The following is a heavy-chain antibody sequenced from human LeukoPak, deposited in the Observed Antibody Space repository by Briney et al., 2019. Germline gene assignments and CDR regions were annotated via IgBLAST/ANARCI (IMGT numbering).Heavy chain of an antibody. Sequence: GGSLRLSCAASGFTFSDYYMSWIRQAPGKGLEWVSYISSSGYTIYYADSVKGRFTISRDNAKDSLYLQMNSLRDEDTAVYYCARDDRDGYNPNDYWGQGTLVTVSS. D-gene: IGHD5-24*01. V-gene: IGHV3-11*04. CDR1: GFTFSDYY. CDR3: ARDDRDGYNPNDY. CDR2: ISSSGYTI. J-gene: IGHJ4*02.